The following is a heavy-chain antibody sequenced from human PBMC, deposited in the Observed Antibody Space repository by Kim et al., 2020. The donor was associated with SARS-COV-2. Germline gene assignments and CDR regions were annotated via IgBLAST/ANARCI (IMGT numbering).Heavy chain of an antibody. D-gene: IGHD4-17*01. J-gene: IGHJ4*02. Sequence: ASVKVSCQASGYTFTSYAMHWVRQAPGQRLEWMGWINAGNGNTKYSQKFQGRVTITRDTSASTAYMELSSLRSEDTAVYYCARDLGNDYGDYGGLDYWGQGTLVAVSS. CDR3: ARDLGNDYGDYGGLDY. V-gene: IGHV1-3*01. CDR1: GYTFTSYA. CDR2: INAGNGNT.